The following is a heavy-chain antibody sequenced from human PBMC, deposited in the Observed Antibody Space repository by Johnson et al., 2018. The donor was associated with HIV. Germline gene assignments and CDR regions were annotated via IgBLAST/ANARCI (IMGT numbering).Heavy chain of an antibody. V-gene: IGHV3-30-3*01. D-gene: IGHD1-26*01. CDR3: AKAHSGSYSVAFDI. Sequence: QMQLVESGGGLVKPGGSLRLSCAASGFTFSSYAMHWVRQAPGKGLEWVAVISYDGSNKYYADSVKGRFTISRDNSKNTLYLQMNSLRAEDTALYYCAKAHSGSYSVAFDIWGQGTMVTVSS. CDR2: ISYDGSNK. J-gene: IGHJ3*02. CDR1: GFTFSSYA.